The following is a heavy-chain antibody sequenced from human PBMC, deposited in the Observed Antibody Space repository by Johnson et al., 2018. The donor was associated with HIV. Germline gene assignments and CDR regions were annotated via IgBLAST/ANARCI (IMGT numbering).Heavy chain of an antibody. CDR3: AKTQWELLGVGAFDI. Sequence: MLLVESGGSVIRPGGSLRLSCVGTGFTFENYGMSWVRQAPGKGLQWVSAISGSGGSTYYADSVKGRFTISRDNSKNTLYLQMNSLRAEDTAVYYCAKTQWELLGVGAFDIWGQGTMVTVSS. CDR1: GFTFENYG. J-gene: IGHJ3*02. V-gene: IGHV3-23*04. CDR2: ISGSGGST. D-gene: IGHD1-26*01.